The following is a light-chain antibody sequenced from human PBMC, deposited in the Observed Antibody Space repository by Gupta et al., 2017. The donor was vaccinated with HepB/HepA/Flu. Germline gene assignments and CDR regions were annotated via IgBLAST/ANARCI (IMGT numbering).Light chain of an antibody. CDR1: QDISNY. CDR2: DAS. V-gene: IGKV1-33*01. J-gene: IGKJ4*01. CDR3: QQEDNLPIT. Sequence: DIQMTQSPSSLSASVGDRVTITCQASQDISNYLNWYQQKPGKAPKLLIYDASNLETGVTSRFSGSGSGTDFTFTISSLQPEDIATYYCQQEDNLPITFGGGTKVEIK.